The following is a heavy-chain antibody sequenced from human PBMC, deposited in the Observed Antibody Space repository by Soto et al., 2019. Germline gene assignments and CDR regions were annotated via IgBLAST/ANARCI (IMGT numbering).Heavy chain of an antibody. CDR1: GYSFTSYK. CDR2: IYPGDSVT. CDR3: ARHATYYDILSGYYLDY. Sequence: GESLKISCKGSGYSFTSYKIAWVRQMPGKGLEWMGIIYPGDSVTRYSPSFQGQVTISADKSTSTAYLQWSSLKASDTAMYYCARHATYYDILSGYYLDYRGQGTLVTVSS. V-gene: IGHV5-51*01. D-gene: IGHD3-9*01. J-gene: IGHJ4*02.